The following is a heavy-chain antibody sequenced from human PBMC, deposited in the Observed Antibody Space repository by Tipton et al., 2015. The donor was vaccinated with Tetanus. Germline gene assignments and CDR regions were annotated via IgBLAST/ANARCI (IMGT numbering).Heavy chain of an antibody. CDR3: ARDRSITIFGVVPINYYYGMDV. CDR1: GDSITNSY. D-gene: IGHD3-3*01. Sequence: TLSLTCTVSGDSITNSYRTWIRQPPGKGLEWIGYIYYSGATNYNPSLKSRVTISVDTSKNQFSLKLSSVTAADTAVYYCARDRSITIFGVVPINYYYGMDVWGQGTTVTVSS. CDR2: IYYSGAT. J-gene: IGHJ6*02. V-gene: IGHV4-59*01.